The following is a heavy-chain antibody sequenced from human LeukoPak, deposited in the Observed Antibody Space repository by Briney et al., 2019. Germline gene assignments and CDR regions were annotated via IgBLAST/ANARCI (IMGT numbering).Heavy chain of an antibody. D-gene: IGHD2-15*01. CDR2: IYHSGST. V-gene: IGHV4-38-2*01. Sequence: SETLSLTCAVSAYSISSGYSWGWIRQPPGKGREWIGSIYHSGSTYYNPSLKSRVAISVDTSKNQFSLKLSSVTAADTAVYYCARHGCSGGSCYSRNGIYYYYYMDVWGKGTTVTVSS. J-gene: IGHJ6*03. CDR3: ARHGCSGGSCYSRNGIYYYYYMDV. CDR1: AYSISSGYS.